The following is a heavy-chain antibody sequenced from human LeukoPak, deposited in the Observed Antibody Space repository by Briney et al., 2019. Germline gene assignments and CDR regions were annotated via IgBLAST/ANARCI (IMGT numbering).Heavy chain of an antibody. CDR2: IYYSGST. Sequence: PSETLSLTCTVSGGSISSSSYYWGWIRQPPGKGLEWIGSIYYSGSTYYNPSLKSRVTISVDTSKNQFSLKLSSVTAADTAVYYCARENIAVAGMKHYYYYYGMDVWGQGTTVTVSS. CDR3: ARENIAVAGMKHYYYYYGMDV. D-gene: IGHD6-19*01. J-gene: IGHJ6*02. V-gene: IGHV4-39*07. CDR1: GGSISSSSYY.